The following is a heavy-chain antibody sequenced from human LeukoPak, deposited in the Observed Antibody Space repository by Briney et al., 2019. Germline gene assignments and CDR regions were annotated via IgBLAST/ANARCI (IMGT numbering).Heavy chain of an antibody. CDR2: IKQDGSEK. CDR1: GFTFSSYW. D-gene: IGHD3-22*01. V-gene: IGHV3-7*01. J-gene: IGHJ6*03. Sequence: GGSLRLSCAASGFTFSSYWMSWVRQAPGKGLEWVANIKQDGSEKYYVDSVKGRFTISRDNAKNSLYLQMNSLRAEDTAVYYCATTYYYDSSGYYHYYYYMDVWGKGTTVTVSS. CDR3: ATTYYYDSSGYYHYYYYMDV.